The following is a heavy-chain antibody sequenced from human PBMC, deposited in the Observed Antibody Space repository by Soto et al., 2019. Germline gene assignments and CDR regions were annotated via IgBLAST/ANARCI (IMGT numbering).Heavy chain of an antibody. J-gene: IGHJ6*03. V-gene: IGHV3-48*01. D-gene: IGHD2-2*01. Sequence: PGGSLRLSCAASGFTFSSYSMNWVRQAPGKGLEWVSYISSSSSTIYYADSVKGRFTISRDNAKNSLYLQMNSLRAEDTAVYYCARAGAIQPIYYYMDVWGKGTTVTVSS. CDR1: GFTFSSYS. CDR3: ARAGAIQPIYYYMDV. CDR2: ISSSSSTI.